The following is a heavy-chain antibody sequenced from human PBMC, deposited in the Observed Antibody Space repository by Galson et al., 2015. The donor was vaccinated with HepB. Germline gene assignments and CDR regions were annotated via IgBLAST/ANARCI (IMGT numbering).Heavy chain of an antibody. CDR1: GYTFTTYA. CDR2: INAANGNT. V-gene: IGHV1-3*01. J-gene: IGHJ6*02. CDR3: ARRGVPPASYYYYAMDV. D-gene: IGHD2-2*01. Sequence: SVKVSCKASGYTFTTYAIHWVRQAPGQRLEWMGRINAANGNTKYSQNFQGRVTITRDTSASTAYMELSSLRSEDTAVYYCARRGVPPASYYYYAMDVWGQGTTVTVSS.